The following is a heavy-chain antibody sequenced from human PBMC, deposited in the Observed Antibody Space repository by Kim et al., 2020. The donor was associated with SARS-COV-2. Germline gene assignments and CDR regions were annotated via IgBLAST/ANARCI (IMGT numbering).Heavy chain of an antibody. D-gene: IGHD3-10*01. CDR3: ARDSRITMVQGVIWRMDV. CDR2: IYYSGST. V-gene: IGHV4-31*03. J-gene: IGHJ6*02. Sequence: SETLSLTCTVSGGSISSGGYYWSWIRQHPGKGLEWIGYIYYSGSTYYNPSLKSRVTISVDTSKNQFSLKLSSVTAADTAVYYCARDSRITMVQGVIWRMDVWGQGTTVTVSS. CDR1: GGSISSGGYY.